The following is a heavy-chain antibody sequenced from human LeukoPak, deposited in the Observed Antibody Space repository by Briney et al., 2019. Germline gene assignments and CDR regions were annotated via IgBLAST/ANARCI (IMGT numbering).Heavy chain of an antibody. V-gene: IGHV4-59*08. CDR1: GGSINSYY. CDR3: VRHWGQYSSGRQHFDF. J-gene: IGHJ4*02. CDR2: IYYSGNT. Sequence: SETLSLTCTVSGGSINSYYWHWIRQPPGKGLEWIGYIYYSGNTNYNPSLKSRVTISVDTSKNQFSLKLSSVTAADTAVYFCVRHWGQYSSGRQHFDFWGQGTLVTVSS. D-gene: IGHD6-19*01.